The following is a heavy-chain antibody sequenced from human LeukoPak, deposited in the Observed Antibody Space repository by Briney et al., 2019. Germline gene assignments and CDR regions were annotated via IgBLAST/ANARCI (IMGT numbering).Heavy chain of an antibody. CDR2: IYWDDDK. CDR3: ALLARHYDTSGYPRIFDY. CDR1: GFSLSNPGLG. V-gene: IGHV2-5*02. J-gene: IGHJ4*02. Sequence: SGPTLVKPTQTLTLTCTLSGFSLSNPGLGVGWIRQPPGKGLEWLALIYWDDDKRYTPSLISRLTLTKDTSKNQLVLTMTNMDPEDSATYYCALLARHYDTSGYPRIFDYWGQGTLVTVSS. D-gene: IGHD3-22*01.